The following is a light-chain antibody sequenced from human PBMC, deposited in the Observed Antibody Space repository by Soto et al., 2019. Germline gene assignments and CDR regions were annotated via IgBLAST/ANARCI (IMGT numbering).Light chain of an antibody. Sequence: DIVMTQSPDSLAVSLGERATINCKSSQSVLYSSNNKNYLAWYQQKPGQPPKLLIYWASTRESGVPDRFSGSGSGTDFTLTISSLQAEDGAGYYCQQYYSTPRTFGHGTKVEVK. V-gene: IGKV4-1*01. CDR3: QQYYSTPRT. J-gene: IGKJ1*01. CDR2: WAS. CDR1: QSVLYSSNNKNY.